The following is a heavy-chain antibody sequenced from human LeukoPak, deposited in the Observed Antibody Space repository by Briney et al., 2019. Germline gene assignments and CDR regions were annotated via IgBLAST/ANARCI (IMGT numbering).Heavy chain of an antibody. Sequence: GGSLRLSCAASGFTFSSYGMSWVRQAPGKGLEWVSAISGSGGSTYYADSVKGRFTISRDNSKSTLYIQMNSLRAEDTAVYYCARAKPKNMVRGLIMRRESRYYFDYWGQGTLVTVSS. V-gene: IGHV3-23*01. D-gene: IGHD3-10*01. CDR3: ARAKPKNMVRGLIMRRESRYYFDY. CDR1: GFTFSSYG. J-gene: IGHJ4*02. CDR2: ISGSGGST.